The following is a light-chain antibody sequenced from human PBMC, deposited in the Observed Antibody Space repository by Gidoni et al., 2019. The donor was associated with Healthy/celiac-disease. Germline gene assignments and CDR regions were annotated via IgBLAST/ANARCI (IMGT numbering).Light chain of an antibody. CDR3: QQRSNWPLLT. CDR1: QSVSSY. J-gene: IGKJ4*01. Sequence: EIVLTQSPATLSLSPGERATLSCRASQSVSSYLAWYQQKPGQAPRLLIYEASNRATGLPARFSGSGSGTDFTLTSSSLEPEDFAVYYCQQRSNWPLLTFGGGTKVEIK. CDR2: EAS. V-gene: IGKV3-11*01.